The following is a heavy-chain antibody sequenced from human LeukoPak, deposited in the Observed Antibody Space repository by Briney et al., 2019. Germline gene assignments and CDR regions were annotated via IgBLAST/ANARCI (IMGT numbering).Heavy chain of an antibody. V-gene: IGHV4-38-2*02. CDR3: ARLTKNDSGSFRFGKKKRGYMDV. J-gene: IGHJ6*03. CDR2: IYQSGST. CDR1: GYSISIGYY. D-gene: IGHD3-10*01. Sequence: SETLSLTCTVSGYSISIGYYWGWIRQPPGKGLEWIGSIYQSGSTNYNPSLKSRVTISVDTSKNQFSLKLSSVTAADTAVYYCARLTKNDSGSFRFGKKKRGYMDVWGKGTTVTISS.